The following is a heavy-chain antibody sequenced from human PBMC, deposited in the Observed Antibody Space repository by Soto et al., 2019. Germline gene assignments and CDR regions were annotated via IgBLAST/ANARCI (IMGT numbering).Heavy chain of an antibody. Sequence: QVQLVQSGAEVKKPGASVKVSCKASRYTFISYDINWERQATVQGLEWMGWMNPKSANTGYAQNFQGRVTMTRNTSISTAYMELSSLRSEDTAVYYCARSPSWETTVTPYYFDYWGQGTLVTVSS. J-gene: IGHJ4*02. D-gene: IGHD4-4*01. CDR2: MNPKSANT. CDR3: ARSPSWETTVTPYYFDY. CDR1: RYTFISYD. V-gene: IGHV1-8*01.